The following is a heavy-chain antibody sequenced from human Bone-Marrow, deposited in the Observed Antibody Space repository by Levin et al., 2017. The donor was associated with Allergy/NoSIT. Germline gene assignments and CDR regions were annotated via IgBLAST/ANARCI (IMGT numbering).Heavy chain of an antibody. D-gene: IGHD2-2*01. J-gene: IGHJ4*02. CDR2: ISFDGSNK. V-gene: IGHV3-30-3*01. CDR3: ARGTHVVIISSAMKGPFDY. Sequence: GGSLRLSCAASGFTFSTYAMHWVRQAPGKGLEWVAVISFDGSNKYYADSVKGRFTISRDNSKKTLFLQMNSLRPEDTAVYYCARGTHVVIISSAMKGPFDYWGQGTLVTVSS. CDR1: GFTFSTYA.